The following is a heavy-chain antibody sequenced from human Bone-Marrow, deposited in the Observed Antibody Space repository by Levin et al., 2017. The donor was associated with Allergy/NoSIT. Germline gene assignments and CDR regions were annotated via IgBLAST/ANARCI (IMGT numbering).Heavy chain of an antibody. Sequence: GGSLRLSCAASGFNFSIYSMNWVRQAPGKGLEWVSSISRSGDTIYYGDSVKGRFTTSRDNAKNSLYLQMISLRADDTAVYYCARDPSAGIANWFDPWGQGTLVTVSS. J-gene: IGHJ5*02. CDR2: ISRSGDTI. CDR3: ARDPSAGIANWFDP. CDR1: GFNFSIYS. D-gene: IGHD2-21*01. V-gene: IGHV3-21*04.